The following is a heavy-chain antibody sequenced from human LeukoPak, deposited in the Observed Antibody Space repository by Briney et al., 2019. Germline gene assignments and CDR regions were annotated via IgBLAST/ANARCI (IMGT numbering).Heavy chain of an antibody. CDR1: GGTLSSYA. J-gene: IGHJ4*02. CDR3: ARADSSGYSLDENFDY. V-gene: IGHV1-69*04. Sequence: SVKVSCKASGGTLSSYALNWVRPAPGQGLEWIGRIIPIFAIVNYAQNFQGRVTITADKSTNTAYMELSSLRFEDTAFYYCARADSSGYSLDENFDYWGQGTLVTVSS. CDR2: IIPIFAIV. D-gene: IGHD3-22*01.